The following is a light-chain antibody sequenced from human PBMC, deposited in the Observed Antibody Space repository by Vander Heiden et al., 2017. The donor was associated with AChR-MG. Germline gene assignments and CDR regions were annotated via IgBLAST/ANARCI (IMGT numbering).Light chain of an antibody. CDR2: DVS. J-gene: IGLJ1*01. Sequence: QSVTISCTGTSSDVGRYNYVSWYQQHPGKAPKLMIYDVSKRPSGVPDRFSGSKSGNTASLTISGLQAEDEADYYCCSYAGSYTYVFGTGTKVTVL. V-gene: IGLV2-11*01. CDR1: SSDVGRYNY. CDR3: CSYAGSYTYV.